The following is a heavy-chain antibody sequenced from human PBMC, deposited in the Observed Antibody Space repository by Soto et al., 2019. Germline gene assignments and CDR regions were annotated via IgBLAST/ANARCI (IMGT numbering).Heavy chain of an antibody. Sequence: GGSLRLSCAASGFTFSSYAMSWVRQAPGKGLEWVSAISGSGGSTYYADSVKGRFTISRDNSKNTLYLQMNSLKAEDTAVYYCAKGATMITFGGVIAEHWGQGTLVTVSS. V-gene: IGHV3-23*01. CDR1: GFTFSSYA. D-gene: IGHD3-16*02. CDR2: ISGSGGST. CDR3: AKGATMITFGGVIAEH. J-gene: IGHJ1*01.